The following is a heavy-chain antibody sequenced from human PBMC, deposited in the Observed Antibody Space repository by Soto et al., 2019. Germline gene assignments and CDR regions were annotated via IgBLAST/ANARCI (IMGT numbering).Heavy chain of an antibody. CDR1: GFTFSNYW. CDR2: INSDGRST. V-gene: IGHV3-74*01. D-gene: IGHD3-16*01. J-gene: IGHJ4*02. CDR3: VCPYPLGY. Sequence: DVHLVESGGGLLQPGGSLRLSCAASGFTFSNYWMHWVRQAPGKGLVWVSRINSDGRSTLYADSVKGRFTISRDNAKNTLYLQMNSLRVEDTAVYYCVCPYPLGYWGQGTLVTVSS.